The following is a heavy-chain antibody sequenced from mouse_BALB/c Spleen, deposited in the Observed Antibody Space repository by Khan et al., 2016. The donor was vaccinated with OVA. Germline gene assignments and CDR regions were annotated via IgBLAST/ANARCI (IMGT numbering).Heavy chain of an antibody. D-gene: IGHD3-1*01. J-gene: IGHJ2*01. CDR3: ARRGAARATCDYFDY. Sequence: VQLQQSGAELVRPGTSVKMSCKAAGYTFTNYWIGWVKQRPGHGLEWIGDTFPGGGYTNYNEKFKGKATLTADTSSSTAYMQLSGLTSEDSAIYSCARRGAARATCDYFDYWGQGTTLTVSS. CDR1: GYTFTNYW. V-gene: IGHV1-63*02. CDR2: TFPGGGYT.